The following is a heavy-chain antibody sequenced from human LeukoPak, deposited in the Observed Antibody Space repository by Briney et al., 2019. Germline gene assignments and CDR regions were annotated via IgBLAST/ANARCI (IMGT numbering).Heavy chain of an antibody. V-gene: IGHV3-23*01. CDR2: ISGSGGRT. D-gene: IGHD3-22*01. Sequence: GGSLRLSCAVSGITLSNYGMSWVRRALGKGLEWVAGISGSGGRTNYADAVKGRFTISRDNAKNTLFLQMNSLRVEDTAVYFCAKRGVVIRVILVGFHKEAYYFDSWGQGALVTVSS. J-gene: IGHJ4*02. CDR1: GITLSNYG. CDR3: AKRGVVIRVILVGFHKEAYYFDS.